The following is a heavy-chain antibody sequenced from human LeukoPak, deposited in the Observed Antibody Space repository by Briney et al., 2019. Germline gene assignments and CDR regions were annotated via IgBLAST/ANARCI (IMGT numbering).Heavy chain of an antibody. D-gene: IGHD3-22*01. CDR1: GYTFTSYY. Sequence: SVKVSCKASGYTFTSYYMHWVRQAPGQGLEWMGGIIPIFGTANYAQKFQGRVTITADKSTSTAYMELSSLRSEDTAVYYCARDEGDSSGGWAFDIWGQGTMVTVSS. J-gene: IGHJ3*02. V-gene: IGHV1-69*06. CDR3: ARDEGDSSGGWAFDI. CDR2: IIPIFGTA.